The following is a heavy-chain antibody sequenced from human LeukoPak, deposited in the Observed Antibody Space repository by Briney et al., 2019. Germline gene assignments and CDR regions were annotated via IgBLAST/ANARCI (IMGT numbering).Heavy chain of an antibody. CDR3: ARGALGVVVPDDY. D-gene: IGHD2-2*01. CDR2: IIPILGIA. CDR1: GYTFTGYY. V-gene: IGHV1-69*04. J-gene: IGHJ4*02. Sequence: SVKVSCKASGYTFTGYYMHWVRQAPGQGLEWMGRIIPILGIANYAQKFQGRVTITADKSTSTAYMELSSLRSEDTAVYYCARGALGVVVPDDYWGQGTLVTVSS.